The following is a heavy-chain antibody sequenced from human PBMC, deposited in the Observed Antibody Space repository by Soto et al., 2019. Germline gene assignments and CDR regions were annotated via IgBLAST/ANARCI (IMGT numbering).Heavy chain of an antibody. J-gene: IGHJ5*02. CDR2: ISYDGSNK. D-gene: IGHD6-6*01. CDR3: AKERAYSSSSRAAGWFDP. V-gene: IGHV3-30*18. CDR1: GFTFRSYG. Sequence: GGSLRLSCAASGFTFRSYGMHWVRQAPGKGLEWVAVISYDGSNKYYADSVKGRFTISRDNSKNTLYLQMNSLRAEDTAVYYCAKERAYSSSSRAAGWFDPWGQGTLVTVSS.